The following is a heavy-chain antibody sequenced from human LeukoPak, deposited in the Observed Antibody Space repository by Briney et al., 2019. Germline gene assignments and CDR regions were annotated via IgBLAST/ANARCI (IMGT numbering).Heavy chain of an antibody. Sequence: GASVKVSCKTSGYTFTGYYMNWVRQAHGQGLEWMGRINPNNGGTNYAQKFQGRVTMTRDTSISTAYMELSRLRSDDTAVYYCARVGHGLNDAFDIWGQGTMVTVSS. D-gene: IGHD5-24*01. CDR2: INPNNGGT. CDR3: ARVGHGLNDAFDI. V-gene: IGHV1-2*06. CDR1: GYTFTGYY. J-gene: IGHJ3*02.